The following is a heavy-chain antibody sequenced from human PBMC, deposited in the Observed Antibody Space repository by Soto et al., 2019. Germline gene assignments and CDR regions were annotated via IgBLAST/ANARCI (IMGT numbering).Heavy chain of an antibody. CDR3: ARDPPSPYYADYVVGYYDF. V-gene: IGHV3-33*01. CDR1: GFTFSNHG. D-gene: IGHD4-17*01. J-gene: IGHJ4*02. Sequence: QVQLVESGGGVVQPGRSLRLSCAASGFTFSNHGMHWVRQAPGKGLEWVAVIWYDGSNKYYADSVKGRFTISRDNSKNSLFLQMNSLRAEDTAVYYCARDPPSPYYADYVVGYYDFWGQGTLVTVSS. CDR2: IWYDGSNK.